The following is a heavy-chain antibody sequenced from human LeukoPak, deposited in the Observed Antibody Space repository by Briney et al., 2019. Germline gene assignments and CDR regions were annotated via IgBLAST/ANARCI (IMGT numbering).Heavy chain of an antibody. V-gene: IGHV4-59*01. Sequence: SETLSLTCTVSGGSLSGYYWSWIRQPPGKGLDWIGYIYNSGSTKYNPALESRVTISVDTSKNQFSLKLTSVTATDTAVYCCARENCSGGTCYSNSNGMDVWGQGTTVTVSS. CDR2: IYNSGST. J-gene: IGHJ6*02. CDR3: ARENCSGGTCYSNSNGMDV. CDR1: GGSLSGYY. D-gene: IGHD2-15*01.